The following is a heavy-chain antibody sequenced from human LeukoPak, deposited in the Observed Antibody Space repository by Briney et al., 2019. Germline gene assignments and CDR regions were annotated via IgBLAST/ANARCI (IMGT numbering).Heavy chain of an antibody. CDR3: ARDKVGALDY. CDR1: GFTFSSYA. CDR2: ISSSSSYI. V-gene: IGHV3-21*01. D-gene: IGHD1-26*01. Sequence: GGSLRLSCAASGFTFSSYAMHWVRQAPGKGLEWVSSISSSSSYIYYADSVKGRFTISRDNAKNSLYLQMNSLRAEDTAVYYCARDKVGALDYWGQGTLVTVSS. J-gene: IGHJ4*02.